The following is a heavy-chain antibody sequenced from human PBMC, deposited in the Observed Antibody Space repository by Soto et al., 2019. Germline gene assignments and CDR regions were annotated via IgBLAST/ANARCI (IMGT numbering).Heavy chain of an antibody. J-gene: IGHJ6*02. Sequence: ASVKVSCKASGYTFTGYYMHWVRQAPGQGLEWMGWINPNSGGTNYAQKFQGWVTMTRDTSISTAYMELSRLRSDDTAVYYCAGTHSGADRQIYGMDVWGQGTTVTVSS. V-gene: IGHV1-2*04. CDR1: GYTFTGYY. CDR2: INPNSGGT. CDR3: AGTHSGADRQIYGMDV. D-gene: IGHD1-26*01.